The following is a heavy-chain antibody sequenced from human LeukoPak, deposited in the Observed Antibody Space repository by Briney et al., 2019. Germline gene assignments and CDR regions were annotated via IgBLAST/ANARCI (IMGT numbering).Heavy chain of an antibody. J-gene: IGHJ4*02. D-gene: IGHD3-10*01. Sequence: ASVKVSCKASGGTFSSYAISWVRQAPGQGLEWMGGIIPIFGTANYAQKFQGRVTITADKSTSTAYMELSSLRSEDTAVYYCARYYYGSGSYYSPLGYWGQGTLVTVSS. CDR1: GGTFSSYA. CDR2: IIPIFGTA. V-gene: IGHV1-69*06. CDR3: ARYYYGSGSYYSPLGY.